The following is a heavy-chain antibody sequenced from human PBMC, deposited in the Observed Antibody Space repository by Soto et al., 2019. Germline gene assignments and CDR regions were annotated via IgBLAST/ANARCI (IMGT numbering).Heavy chain of an antibody. CDR3: AKDRTEYYCSGGSCYDAPAVDP. V-gene: IGHV3-23*01. CDR1: GFTFSSYA. D-gene: IGHD2-15*01. CDR2: ISGSGGST. J-gene: IGHJ5*02. Sequence: GGSLRLSCAASGFTFSSYAMSWVRQAPGKGLEWVSAISGSGGSTYYADSVKGRFTISRDNSKNTLYLQMNSLRAEDTAVYYCAKDRTEYYCSGGSCYDAPAVDPWGQGTLVTVSS.